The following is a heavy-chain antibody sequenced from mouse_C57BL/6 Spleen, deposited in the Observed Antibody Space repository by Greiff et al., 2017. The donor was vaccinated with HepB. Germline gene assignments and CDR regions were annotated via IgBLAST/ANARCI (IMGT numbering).Heavy chain of an antibody. D-gene: IGHD3-2*02. CDR2: IWTGEGT. V-gene: IGHV2-9-1*01. CDR1: GFSLTSYA. CDR3: ARNVDSSGPYAMDY. J-gene: IGHJ4*01. Sequence: VQLVESGPGLVAPSQSLSITCTVSGFSLTSYAISWVRQPPGKGLEWLGVIWTGEGTNYNSALKSRLSISKDNSKSQVFLKMNSLQTDDTARYYCARNVDSSGPYAMDYWGQGTSVTVSS.